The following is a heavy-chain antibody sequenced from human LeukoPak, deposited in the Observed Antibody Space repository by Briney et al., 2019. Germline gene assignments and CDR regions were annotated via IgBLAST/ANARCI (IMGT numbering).Heavy chain of an antibody. CDR2: IYYSGST. D-gene: IGHD3-3*01. Sequence: SETLSLTCTVSGGSISSSSYYWGWIRQPPGKGLEWIGSIYYSGSTYYNPSLKSRVTISVDTSKNQFSLKLSSVTAADTAVYYCARESGYYRIYYYYYMDVWGKGTTVTVSS. J-gene: IGHJ6*03. CDR3: ARESGYYRIYYYYYMDV. CDR1: GGSISSSSYY. V-gene: IGHV4-39*07.